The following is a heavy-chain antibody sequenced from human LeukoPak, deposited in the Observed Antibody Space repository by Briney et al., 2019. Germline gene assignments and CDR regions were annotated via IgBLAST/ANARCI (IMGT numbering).Heavy chain of an antibody. D-gene: IGHD3-10*01. V-gene: IGHV4-34*01. CDR3: ARQKDYYGSGSYRDY. Sequence: SETLSLTCAVYGGSFSGYYWSWIRQPPGKGLEWIGEINHSGSTNYNPSLKSRVTISVDTSKNQFSLKLSSVTAADTAVYYCARQKDYYGSGSYRDYWGQGTLVTVSS. CDR2: INHSGST. J-gene: IGHJ4*02. CDR1: GGSFSGYY.